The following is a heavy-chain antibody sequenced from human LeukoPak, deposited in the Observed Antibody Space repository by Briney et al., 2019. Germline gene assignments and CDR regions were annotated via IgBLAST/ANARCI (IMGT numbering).Heavy chain of an antibody. J-gene: IGHJ4*02. CDR2: ISYDGSNK. CDR3: AKDHSSGIDY. Sequence: GGSLRLSCAASGFTFSSYGMHWVRQAPGKGLEWVAVISYDGSNKYYADSVKGRFTISRDNSKNTLYLQMNSLRAEDTAVYYCAKDHSSGIDYWGQGTLVTVSS. D-gene: IGHD3-10*01. CDR1: GFTFSSYG. V-gene: IGHV3-30*18.